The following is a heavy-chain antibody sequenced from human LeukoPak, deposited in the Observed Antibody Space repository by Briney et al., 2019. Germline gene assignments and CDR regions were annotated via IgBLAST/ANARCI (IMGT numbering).Heavy chain of an antibody. Sequence: QPGRSLRLSCAASGLTFDDYAMHWVRQAPGKGLEWVSGISWGSDYVDYVDSVKGRFTITRDNAKNSLYLQMNSLRVEDTALYFCAKDNGGIWFGMGHDAFDLWGQGTMVTVSA. CDR3: AKDNGGIWFGMGHDAFDL. V-gene: IGHV3-9*01. CDR2: ISWGSDYV. J-gene: IGHJ3*01. D-gene: IGHD3-10*01. CDR1: GLTFDDYA.